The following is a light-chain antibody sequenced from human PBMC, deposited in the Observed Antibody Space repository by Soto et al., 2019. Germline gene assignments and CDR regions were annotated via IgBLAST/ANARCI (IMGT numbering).Light chain of an antibody. CDR3: QSYDSSLSGSYV. Sequence: QSVLTQPPSVSGAPGQRVTISCTVSSSNIGAGYDVHWYQRLPGTAPKVLIYGNNNRPSGVPDRFSGSKSGTSASLAITGLQAEDEADYYCQSYDSSLSGSYVFGTGTKLTVL. J-gene: IGLJ1*01. CDR2: GNN. CDR1: SSNIGAGYD. V-gene: IGLV1-40*01.